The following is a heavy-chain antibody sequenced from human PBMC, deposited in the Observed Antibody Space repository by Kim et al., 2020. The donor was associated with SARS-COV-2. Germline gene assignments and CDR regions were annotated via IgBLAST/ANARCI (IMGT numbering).Heavy chain of an antibody. V-gene: IGHV4-34*01. Sequence: SLKSRVTISVDTSKNQFSLKLSSVTAADTAVYYCARYYYDSSGVYYFDYWGQGTLVTVSS. J-gene: IGHJ4*02. CDR3: ARYYYDSSGVYYFDY. D-gene: IGHD3-22*01.